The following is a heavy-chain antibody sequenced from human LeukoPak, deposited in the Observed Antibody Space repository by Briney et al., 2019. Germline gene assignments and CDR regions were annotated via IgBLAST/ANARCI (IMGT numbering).Heavy chain of an antibody. CDR2: ISSSSSYI. CDR1: GFTFSSYS. J-gene: IGHJ4*02. V-gene: IGHV3-21*01. CDR3: ARDFYDGFALDY. Sequence: PGGSLRLSCAASGFTFSSYSMNSVRQAPGKGLEWVSSISSSSSYIYYADSVKGRFTISRDNAKNPLYLQMNSLRAEDTAVYYCARDFYDGFALDYWGQGTLVTVSS. D-gene: IGHD2/OR15-2a*01.